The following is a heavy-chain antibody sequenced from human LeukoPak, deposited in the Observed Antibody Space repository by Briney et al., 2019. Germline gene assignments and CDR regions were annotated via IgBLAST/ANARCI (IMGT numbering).Heavy chain of an antibody. Sequence: ASVKVSCKASGGTFSSYATSWVRQAPGQGLEWMGGIIPIFGTANYAQKFQGRVTITTDTSTSTAYMELRSLRSDDTAVYYCARDAGRYGSGSYYPSDYWGQGTLVTVSS. CDR3: ARDAGRYGSGSYYPSDY. J-gene: IGHJ4*02. V-gene: IGHV1-69*05. CDR2: IIPIFGTA. D-gene: IGHD3-10*01. CDR1: GGTFSSYA.